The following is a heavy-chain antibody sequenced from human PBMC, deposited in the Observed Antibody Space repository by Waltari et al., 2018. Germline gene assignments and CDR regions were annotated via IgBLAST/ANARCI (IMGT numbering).Heavy chain of an antibody. V-gene: IGHV7-4-1*02. CDR1: GSIFTSYA. D-gene: IGHD2-2*01. J-gene: IGHJ5*02. Sequence: QVQLVQSGSELKKPGASVKISCKASGSIFTSYAINWVRRAPGQGLELMGWIITSTGNPTYAQGFTGRFVFSLDTSVSTAYLEINNLKAEDTAVYYCTREVVPAATIVVNWFDPWGQGTLVTVSS. CDR3: TREVVPAATIVVNWFDP. CDR2: IITSTGNP.